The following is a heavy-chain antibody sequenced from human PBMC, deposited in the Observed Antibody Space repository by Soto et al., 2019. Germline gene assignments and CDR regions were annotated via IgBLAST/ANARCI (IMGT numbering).Heavy chain of an antibody. CDR1: GFTFSNAW. CDR3: TTDLQILESRYFEWLLPPSDY. V-gene: IGHV3-15*07. D-gene: IGHD3-9*01. J-gene: IGHJ4*02. CDR2: IKSKTDGGTT. Sequence: PGGSLRLSCAASGFTFSNAWMNWVRQAPGKGLEWVGRIKSKTDGGTTDYAAPVKGRFTISRDDSKNTLYLQMNSLKTEDTAVYYCTTDLQILESRYFEWLLPPSDYWGQGNLVTVSS.